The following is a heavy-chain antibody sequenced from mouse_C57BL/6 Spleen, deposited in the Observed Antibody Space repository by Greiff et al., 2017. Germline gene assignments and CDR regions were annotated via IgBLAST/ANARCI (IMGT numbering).Heavy chain of an antibody. Sequence: QVQLQQPGAELVRPGSSVKLSCKASGYTFTSYWMDWVKQRPGQGLEWIGNIYPSDSETHYNQKFKDKATLTVDKSSSTAYMQLSSLTSEDAAVYYCARRAYGSSCDYWGQGTTLTVSS. V-gene: IGHV1-61*01. CDR3: ARRAYGSSCDY. D-gene: IGHD1-1*01. J-gene: IGHJ2*01. CDR1: GYTFTSYW. CDR2: IYPSDSET.